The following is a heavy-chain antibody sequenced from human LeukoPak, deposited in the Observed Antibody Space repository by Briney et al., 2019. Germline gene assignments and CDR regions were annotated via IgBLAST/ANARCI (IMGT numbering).Heavy chain of an antibody. CDR2: INPNSGGT. V-gene: IGHV1-2*02. CDR3: ARDSAADDY. CDR1: GYTFTSYG. J-gene: IGHJ4*02. Sequence: ASVKVSCKASGYTFTSYGISWVRQAPGQGLEWMGWINPNSGGTNYAQKFQGRVTMTRDTSISTAYMELSRLRSDDTAVYYCARDSAADDYWGQGTLVTVSS. D-gene: IGHD2-2*01.